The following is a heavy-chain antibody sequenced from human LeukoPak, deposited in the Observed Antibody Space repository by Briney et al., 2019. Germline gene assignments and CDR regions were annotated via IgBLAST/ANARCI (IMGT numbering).Heavy chain of an antibody. CDR3: AREIAAAGNSVSDY. D-gene: IGHD6-13*01. J-gene: IGHJ4*02. V-gene: IGHV1-18*01. Sequence: GASVKVSCKASGYTFTSYGISWVRQAPGQGLEWIGWISAYNGNTNYAQKLQGRVTMTTDTSTSTAYMELRSLRSDDTAVYYCAREIAAAGNSVSDYWGQGTLVTVSS. CDR2: ISAYNGNT. CDR1: GYTFTSYG.